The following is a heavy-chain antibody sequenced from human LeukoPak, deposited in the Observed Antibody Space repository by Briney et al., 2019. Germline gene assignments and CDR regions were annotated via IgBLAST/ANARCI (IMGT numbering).Heavy chain of an antibody. Sequence: SETLSPTCTASGGSIRSYYWSWIRQPPGKGLEWIGYIYYSGSTKYNPSLKSRATISVDTSKNQFSLKLNSVTAADTAVYYCVSGSYYFDYWGQGTLVTVSS. D-gene: IGHD1-26*01. CDR3: VSGSYYFDY. CDR1: GGSIRSYY. CDR2: IYYSGST. J-gene: IGHJ4*02. V-gene: IGHV4-59*08.